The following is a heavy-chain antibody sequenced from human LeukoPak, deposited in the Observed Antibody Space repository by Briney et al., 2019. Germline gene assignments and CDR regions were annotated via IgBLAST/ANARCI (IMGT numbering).Heavy chain of an antibody. J-gene: IGHJ4*02. CDR3: ARPYRSGWHGSFDY. V-gene: IGHV4-59*01. CDR2: IYYSGST. Sequence: PSGTLSLTCTVSGGSFTSYYLSWIRQPPGKGLEWLGNIYYSGSTNYNPSLKSRVTISVDTSKNQSSLKLSSVTAAGTAVYYYARPYRSGWHGSFDYWGQGSLVTVSS. CDR1: GGSFTSYY. D-gene: IGHD6-19*01.